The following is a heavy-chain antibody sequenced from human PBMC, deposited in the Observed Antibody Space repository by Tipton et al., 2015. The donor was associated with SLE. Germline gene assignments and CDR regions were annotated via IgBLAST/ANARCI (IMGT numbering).Heavy chain of an antibody. CDR2: INHSGST. V-gene: IGHV4-39*07. J-gene: IGHJ4*02. Sequence: TLSLTCTVSGGSISSSSYYWSWIRQPPGKGLEWIGEINHSGSTNYNPSLRGRVTISVDTSKNQFSLKLSSVTAADTAVYYCARGESRSYIAARLGFDYWGQGTLVTVSS. D-gene: IGHD6-6*01. CDR3: ARGESRSYIAARLGFDY. CDR1: GGSISSSSYY.